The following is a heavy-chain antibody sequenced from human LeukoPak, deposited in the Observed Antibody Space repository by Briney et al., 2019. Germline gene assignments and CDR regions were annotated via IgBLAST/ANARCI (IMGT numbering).Heavy chain of an antibody. Sequence: PSETLSLTCIVSGGSINNYYWSWIRQAPGKGLEWIGYISYSGSTSYNPSLKSRVTISIDSSKTQFSLKLSSVTAADTAMYYCARSKAHLSTSWYGTWFDPWGQGTLVTVSS. J-gene: IGHJ5*02. CDR2: ISYSGST. CDR3: ARSKAHLSTSWYGTWFDP. V-gene: IGHV4-59*01. D-gene: IGHD2-2*01. CDR1: GGSINNYY.